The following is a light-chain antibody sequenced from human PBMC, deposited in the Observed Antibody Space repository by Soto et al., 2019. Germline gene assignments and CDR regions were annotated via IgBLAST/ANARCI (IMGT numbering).Light chain of an antibody. Sequence: QSVVTQPASVSGSPGQSITISCSGTSSDIGSYDHVAWYQQFPGKSPKLIIYAVSDRPSGVSDRFSGSKSGISASLTISGLQTEDEADYYCSSYTTSSTVVFGTGTKVTVL. CDR2: AVS. V-gene: IGLV2-14*03. CDR3: SSYTTSSTVV. J-gene: IGLJ1*01. CDR1: SSDIGSYDH.